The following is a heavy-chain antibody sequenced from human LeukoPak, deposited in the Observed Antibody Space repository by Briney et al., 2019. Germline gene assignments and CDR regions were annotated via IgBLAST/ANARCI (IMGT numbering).Heavy chain of an antibody. CDR1: GFTFSSYA. D-gene: IGHD1-26*01. J-gene: IGHJ4*02. CDR3: ARNPVGAYSFDY. CDR2: ISYDGSNK. V-gene: IGHV3-30-3*01. Sequence: PGGSLRLSCAASGFTFSSYALHWVRQAPGKGLEWVAVISYDGSNKYYADSVKGRFTISRDNSKNTLYLQMNSLRPEDTALYYCARNPVGAYSFDYWGQGTLVTVSS.